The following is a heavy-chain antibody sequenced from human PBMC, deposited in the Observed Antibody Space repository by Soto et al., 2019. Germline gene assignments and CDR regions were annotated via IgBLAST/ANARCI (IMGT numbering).Heavy chain of an antibody. D-gene: IGHD3-22*01. CDR2: IYYSGST. J-gene: IGHJ4*02. V-gene: IGHV4-30-4*01. Sequence: SETLSLTCTVSGGSISSGDYYWSWIRQPPGKGLEWIGYIYYSGSTYYNPSLKSRVTISVDTSKNQFSLKLSSVTAADTAVYYCARGSGGNYYDSSGYSQPFDYWGQGTLVTVSS. CDR3: ARGSGGNYYDSSGYSQPFDY. CDR1: GGSISSGDYY.